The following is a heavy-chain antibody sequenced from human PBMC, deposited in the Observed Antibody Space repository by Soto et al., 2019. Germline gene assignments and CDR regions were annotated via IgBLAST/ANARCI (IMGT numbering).Heavy chain of an antibody. Sequence: GGSLRLSCAASGFTFSSYGMHWVRQAPGKGLEWVAVIWFDGSNKYYTDSVKGRFTISRDNSKNTLYLQMNSLRAEDTAEYYCARGGGNSMIVVARMDVWGQGTTVTVSS. J-gene: IGHJ6*02. D-gene: IGHD3-22*01. CDR3: ARGGGNSMIVVARMDV. V-gene: IGHV3-33*01. CDR2: IWFDGSNK. CDR1: GFTFSSYG.